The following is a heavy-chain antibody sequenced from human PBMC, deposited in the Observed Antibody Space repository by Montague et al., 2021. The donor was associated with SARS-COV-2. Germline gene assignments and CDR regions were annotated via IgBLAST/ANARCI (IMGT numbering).Heavy chain of an antibody. CDR2: IYCSGST. D-gene: IGHD6-13*01. CDR1: GGSISSSSYY. CDR3: ARVGRQQLVRLSGMDV. V-gene: IGHV4-39*07. Sequence: SETLSLTCTVSGGSISSSSYYWGWIRRPPGKGLEWIGSIYCSGSTYYNPSLKSRVTISVDTSKNQFSLKLSSVTAADTAVYYCARVGRQQLVRLSGMDVWGQGATVTVSS. J-gene: IGHJ6*02.